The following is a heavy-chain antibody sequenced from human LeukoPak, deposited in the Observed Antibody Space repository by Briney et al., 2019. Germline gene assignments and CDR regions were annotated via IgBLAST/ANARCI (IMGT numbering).Heavy chain of an antibody. CDR2: MNPNSGNT. J-gene: IGHJ4*02. Sequence: ASVKVSCKVSGYALTELSMHWVRQATGQGLEWMGWMNPNSGNTGYAQKFQGRVTMTRNTSISTAYMELSSLRSEDTAVYYCARGGGRFGKPYWGQGTLVTVSS. CDR3: ARGGGRFGKPY. D-gene: IGHD3-16*01. CDR1: GYALTELS. V-gene: IGHV1-8*01.